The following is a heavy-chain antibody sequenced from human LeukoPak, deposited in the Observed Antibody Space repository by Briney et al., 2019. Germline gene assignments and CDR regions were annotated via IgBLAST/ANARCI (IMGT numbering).Heavy chain of an antibody. J-gene: IGHJ4*02. V-gene: IGHV3-74*01. D-gene: IGHD3-10*01. CDR3: ARDYYASGSLDS. CDR1: GFTFSRYW. Sequence: GGSLRLSCEASGFTFSRYWMHWVRQAPGKGLVWVSRINSDGSSTTYADSVKGRFTISRDSAKNSLYLQMNSLRAEDTAVYYCARDYYASGSLDSWGQGTLVTVSS. CDR2: INSDGSST.